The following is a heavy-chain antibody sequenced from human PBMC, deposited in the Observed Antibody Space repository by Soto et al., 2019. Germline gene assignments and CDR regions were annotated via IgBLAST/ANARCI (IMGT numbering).Heavy chain of an antibody. Sequence: QVQLVQSGAEVKRPGASVKVSCKASGYTFSSHDIIWVRQPAGQGLEWMGWMNPLKGLSKTTDLPKFRGRVVMTRDTFLSTAYLELSGLRSDDTAVYFCARGATADYDFWANPRGDWLDLWGQGTLVTVSS. CDR3: ARGATADYDFWANPRGDWLDL. CDR2: MNPLKGLSKT. J-gene: IGHJ5*02. D-gene: IGHD3-3*01. V-gene: IGHV1-8*01. CDR1: GYTFSSHD.